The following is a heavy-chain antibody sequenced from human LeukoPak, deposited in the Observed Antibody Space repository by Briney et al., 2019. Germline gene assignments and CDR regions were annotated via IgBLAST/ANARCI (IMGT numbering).Heavy chain of an antibody. J-gene: IGHJ6*02. D-gene: IGHD2-15*01. Sequence: GGSLRLSCAASGFTLSSYALSWVRQAPGKGLEWVSVIYSGGSTYYADSVKGRFTIPRDNSKNTLYLQMNSLRAEDTAVYYCARDHCSGGSCYSGYYYGMDVWGQGTTVTVSS. CDR1: GFTLSSYA. CDR3: ARDHCSGGSCYSGYYYGMDV. CDR2: IYSGGST. V-gene: IGHV3-53*01.